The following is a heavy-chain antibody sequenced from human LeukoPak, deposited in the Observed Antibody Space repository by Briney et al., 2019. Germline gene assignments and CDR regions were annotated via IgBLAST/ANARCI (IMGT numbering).Heavy chain of an antibody. Sequence: GASVKVSCKASGYSFTTYGMNWVPQAPGQGLEWMGIINPSGGSTSYAQKFQGRVTMTRDTSTSTVYMELSSLRSEDTAVYYCARDRSYYDSSGYYFYYYYMDVWGKGTTVTISS. CDR3: ARDRSYYDSSGYYFYYYYMDV. J-gene: IGHJ6*03. CDR1: GYSFTTYG. V-gene: IGHV1-46*01. CDR2: INPSGGST. D-gene: IGHD3-22*01.